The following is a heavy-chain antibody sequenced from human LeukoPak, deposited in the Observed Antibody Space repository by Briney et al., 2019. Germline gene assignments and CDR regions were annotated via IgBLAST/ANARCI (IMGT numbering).Heavy chain of an antibody. CDR3: ARTGIYCSGGSCYYYYGMDV. V-gene: IGHV3-33*01. CDR1: GLTFSSYG. J-gene: IGHJ6*04. CDR2: IWYDGSNK. D-gene: IGHD2-15*01. Sequence: GGSLRLSCAASGLTFSSYGTHWVRQAPGKGLEWVAVIWYDGSNKYYADSVKGRFTISRDNSKNTLYLQMNSLRAEDTAVYYCARTGIYCSGGSCYYYYGMDVWGKGTTVTVSS.